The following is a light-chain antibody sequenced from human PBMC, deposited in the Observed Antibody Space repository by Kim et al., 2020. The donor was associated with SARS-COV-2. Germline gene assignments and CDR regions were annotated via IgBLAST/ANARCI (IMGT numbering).Light chain of an antibody. V-gene: IGLV1-44*01. J-gene: IGLJ3*02. Sequence: ELTQPPSASGTPGQRVTISCSGSSSNIGSNTVNWYQQLPGTAPKLLIYSNNQRPSGVPDRFSGSKSGTSASLAISGLQSEDEADYYCAAWDDSLNGHWVFGGGTKLTVL. CDR2: SNN. CDR1: SSNIGSNT. CDR3: AAWDDSLNGHWV.